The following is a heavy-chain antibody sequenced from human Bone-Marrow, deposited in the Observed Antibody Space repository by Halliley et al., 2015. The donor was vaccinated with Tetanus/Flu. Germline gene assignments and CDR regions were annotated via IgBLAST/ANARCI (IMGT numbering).Heavy chain of an antibody. Sequence: LEWFGYVYYSGVAYYSPSLKSRVTISIDTSSNQFSLRLRSVAASDTAVYYCARRRLAVGFDHWGQGTLVTISS. V-gene: IGHV4-61*07. D-gene: IGHD6-6*01. J-gene: IGHJ4*02. CDR2: VYYSGVA. CDR3: ARRRLAVGFDH.